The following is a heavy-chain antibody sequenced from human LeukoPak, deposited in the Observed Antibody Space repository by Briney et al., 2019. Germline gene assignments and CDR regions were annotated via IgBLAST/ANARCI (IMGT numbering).Heavy chain of an antibody. J-gene: IGHJ4*02. Sequence: GGSLRLSCAASGFTFSTYSMNWVRQAPGKGLEWVSYISSSSSTIYYAESVTGRFTISRDNAKNSLYLQKNSLRAEDTAVYYCATDIVVVPGAIGFDYWGQGTLVTVSS. CDR3: ATDIVVVPGAIGFDY. V-gene: IGHV3-48*01. CDR2: ISSSSSTI. D-gene: IGHD2-2*02. CDR1: GFTFSTYS.